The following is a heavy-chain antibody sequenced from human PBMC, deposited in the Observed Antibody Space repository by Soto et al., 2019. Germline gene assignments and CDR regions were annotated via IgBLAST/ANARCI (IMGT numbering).Heavy chain of an antibody. Sequence: GGSLRLSCAASGFTFSSYAMSWVRQAPGKGLEWVSAISGGGGSTYYADSVKGRFTISRDNSKNTLYLQMNSLRAEDTAVYYCAKDRYCSSTSCYAGFDPWGQGTLVTVSS. CDR2: ISGGGGST. D-gene: IGHD2-2*01. V-gene: IGHV3-23*01. CDR3: AKDRYCSSTSCYAGFDP. CDR1: GFTFSSYA. J-gene: IGHJ5*02.